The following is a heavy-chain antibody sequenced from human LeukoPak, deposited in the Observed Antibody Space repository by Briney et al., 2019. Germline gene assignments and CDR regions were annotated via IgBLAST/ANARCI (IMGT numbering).Heavy chain of an antibody. D-gene: IGHD3-3*01. CDR3: ARDFCPEDIRYYYFGMDV. Sequence: SETLSLTCTVSGGSISSTTYYWGWIRQPPGKGLEWIGNIYYSGNTYYNPSLKSRLTISVDTPKNQFSLKLSSVTAADTAVYYCARDFCPEDIRYYYFGMDVWGQGTTVTVSS. J-gene: IGHJ6*02. CDR1: GGSISSTTYY. V-gene: IGHV4-39*07. CDR2: IYYSGNT.